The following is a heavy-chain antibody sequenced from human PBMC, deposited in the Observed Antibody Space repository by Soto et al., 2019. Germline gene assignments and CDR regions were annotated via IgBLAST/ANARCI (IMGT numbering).Heavy chain of an antibody. Sequence: SETLCLTCAVYGGSFSGYYWSWIRQPPGKGLEWIGEINHSGSTNYNPSLKSRVTISVDTSKNQFSLKLSSVTAADTAVYYCAREKDEYRSSSNYSYYGMDVRGQGTTVTLS. D-gene: IGHD6-6*01. CDR1: GGSFSGYY. CDR2: INHSGST. J-gene: IGHJ6*02. V-gene: IGHV4-34*01. CDR3: AREKDEYRSSSNYSYYGMDV.